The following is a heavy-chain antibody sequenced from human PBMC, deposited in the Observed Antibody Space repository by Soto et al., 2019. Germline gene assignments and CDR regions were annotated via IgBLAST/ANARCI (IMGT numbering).Heavy chain of an antibody. D-gene: IGHD3-3*01. Sequence: QITLNESGPTVVRPTETLTLTCRFSGFSLTTSGVGVGWVRQSPGKAPEWLALIYWDDDKRYSESLKSRLTINKDTSNNQVVLTVANLDPTDTATYYCAHRVLRTVFGLVTTTAIYFDFWGQGTPVAVSS. CDR2: IYWDDDK. V-gene: IGHV2-5*02. J-gene: IGHJ4*02. CDR3: AHRVLRTVFGLVTTTAIYFDF. CDR1: GFSLTTSGVG.